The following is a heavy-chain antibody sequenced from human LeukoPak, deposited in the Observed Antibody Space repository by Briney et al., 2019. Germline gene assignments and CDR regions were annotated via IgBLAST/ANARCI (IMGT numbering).Heavy chain of an antibody. Sequence: GGSLRLSCAASGFTFDDYGMSWVRQAPGKGLEWGSGINWNGGSTGYADSVKGRFTISRDNAKNSLYLQMNSLRAEDTALYYCARDGDYYDNYYMDVWGKGTTVTVSS. D-gene: IGHD3-22*01. CDR3: ARDGDYYDNYYMDV. V-gene: IGHV3-20*04. CDR1: GFTFDDYG. J-gene: IGHJ6*03. CDR2: INWNGGST.